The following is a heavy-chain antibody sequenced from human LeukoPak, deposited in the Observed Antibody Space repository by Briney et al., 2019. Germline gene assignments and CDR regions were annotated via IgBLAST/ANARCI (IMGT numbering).Heavy chain of an antibody. Sequence: SETLSLTCTVSGGSISSYYWSWIRQPPGKGLEWIGYIYYSGSTNYNPSLKSRVTISVDTSKNQFSLKLSSVTAADTAVYYCARGPYINPSTYYYGSGSLYFDYWGQGTLVTVSS. CDR3: ARGPYINPSTYYYGSGSLYFDY. D-gene: IGHD3-10*01. CDR2: IYYSGST. J-gene: IGHJ4*02. CDR1: GGSISSYY. V-gene: IGHV4-59*01.